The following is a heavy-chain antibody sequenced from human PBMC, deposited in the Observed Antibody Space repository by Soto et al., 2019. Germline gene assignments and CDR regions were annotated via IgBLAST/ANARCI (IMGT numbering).Heavy chain of an antibody. J-gene: IGHJ4*02. Sequence: PGGSLRLSCAASGFTFSSYAMSWVRQAPGKGLEWVGRIKSKTDGGTTDYAAPVKGRFTISRDDSKNTLYLQMNSLKTEDTAVYYCTTPEVAATAIGDYWGQGTLVTVSS. CDR2: IKSKTDGGTT. D-gene: IGHD2-15*01. CDR1: GFTFSSYA. CDR3: TTPEVAATAIGDY. V-gene: IGHV3-15*01.